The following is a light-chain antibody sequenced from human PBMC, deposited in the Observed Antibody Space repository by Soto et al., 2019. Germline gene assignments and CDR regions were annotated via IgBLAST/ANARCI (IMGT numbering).Light chain of an antibody. J-gene: IGKJ1*01. V-gene: IGKV4-1*01. Sequence: DIVMTHSPDSLAVALGERATINCKSSQSVLYSSNNKNYLAWYQQKPGQAPRLLIYAASTRATGIPDRFSGSGSGTDFTLTISRLEPEDFAVYYCQQYGSSGTFGQGTKV. CDR2: AAS. CDR1: QSVLYSSNNKNY. CDR3: QQYGSSGT.